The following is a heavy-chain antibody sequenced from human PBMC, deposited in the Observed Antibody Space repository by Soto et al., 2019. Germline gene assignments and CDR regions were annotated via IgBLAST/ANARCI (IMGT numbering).Heavy chain of an antibody. V-gene: IGHV1-18*01. CDR1: GYSFTNYG. Sequence: QDQLVQSGVEVKKPGASVKVSCKASGYSFTNYGITWVRQAPGQGFEWMGWISAYNVNTNYAKKFQGRLTMTTDASTSTAYLELRSLRSDDTAVYYCARDRGVAPPVAGNTHYDYYMDVWGKGTTVTVSS. J-gene: IGHJ6*03. CDR3: ARDRGVAPPVAGNTHYDYYMDV. CDR2: ISAYNVNT. D-gene: IGHD6-19*01.